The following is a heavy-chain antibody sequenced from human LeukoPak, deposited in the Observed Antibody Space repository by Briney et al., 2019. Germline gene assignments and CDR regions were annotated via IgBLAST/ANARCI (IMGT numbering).Heavy chain of an antibody. CDR2: INHSGST. CDR3: ARGQPSYDFWSGYYPDY. D-gene: IGHD3-3*01. V-gene: IGHV4-34*01. CDR1: GGSFSGYY. Sequence: SETLSLTCAVYGGSFSGYYWSWIRQPPGKGLEWIGEINHSGSTNYNPSLKSRVTISVDTSKNQFSLKLSSVTAADTAVYYCARGQPSYDFWSGYYPDYWGQGTLVTVSS. J-gene: IGHJ4*02.